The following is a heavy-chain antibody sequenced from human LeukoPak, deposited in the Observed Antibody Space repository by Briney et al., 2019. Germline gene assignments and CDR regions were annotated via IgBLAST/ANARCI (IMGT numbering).Heavy chain of an antibody. D-gene: IGHD1-26*01. J-gene: IGHJ4*02. Sequence: ASVKVSCKASGGTFSSYAISWARQAPGQGLEWMGGIIPIFGTANYAQKFQGRVTITADESTSTAYMELSSLRSEDTAVYYCASGPWELLTFRYWGQGTLVTVSS. V-gene: IGHV1-69*13. CDR3: ASGPWELLTFRY. CDR1: GGTFSSYA. CDR2: IIPIFGTA.